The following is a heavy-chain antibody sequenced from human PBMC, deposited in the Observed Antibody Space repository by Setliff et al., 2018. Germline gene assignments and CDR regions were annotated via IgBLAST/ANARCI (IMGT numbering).Heavy chain of an antibody. Sequence: ASVKVSCKASGYTVTGYYMHWVRQAAGQGLEWMGWINPNSGGTNYAQKFQGWVTMTRDTSISTAYMELSRLRSDDTAVYYCARGRDFWSGYLVYWGQGTLVTVSS. CDR1: GYTVTGYY. D-gene: IGHD3-3*01. V-gene: IGHV1-2*04. CDR2: INPNSGGT. J-gene: IGHJ4*02. CDR3: ARGRDFWSGYLVY.